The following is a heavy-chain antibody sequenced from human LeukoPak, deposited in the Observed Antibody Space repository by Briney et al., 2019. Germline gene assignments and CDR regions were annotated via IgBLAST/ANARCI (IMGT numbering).Heavy chain of an antibody. J-gene: IGHJ1*01. Sequence: SETLSLTCAVYGGSFSGYYWSWIRQPPGKGLEWIGEINHSGSTNYNPSLKSRVTISVDTSRNQFSLKLSSVTAADTAVYYCAREGDSSSWTPPAWAEYFQHWGQGTLVTVSS. CDR2: INHSGST. D-gene: IGHD6-13*01. CDR1: GGSFSGYY. V-gene: IGHV4-34*01. CDR3: AREGDSSSWTPPAWAEYFQH.